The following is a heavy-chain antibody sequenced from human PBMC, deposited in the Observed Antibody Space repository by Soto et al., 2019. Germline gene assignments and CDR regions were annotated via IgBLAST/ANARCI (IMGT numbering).Heavy chain of an antibody. CDR3: ARAFRSGSSSYGMDV. CDR1: GYTFASYG. CDR2: ISAYNGNT. Sequence: ASVKVSCKASGYTFASYGIRWVRQAPGQGLEWMGWISAYNGNTNYAQKLQGRVTMTTDTSTSTAYMELRSLRSDDTAVYYCARAFRSGSSSYGMDVWGQGTTVTVSS. V-gene: IGHV1-18*01. J-gene: IGHJ6*02. D-gene: IGHD1-26*01.